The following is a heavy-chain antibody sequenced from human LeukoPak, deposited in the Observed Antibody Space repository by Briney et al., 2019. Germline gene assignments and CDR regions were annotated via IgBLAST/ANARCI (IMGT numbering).Heavy chain of an antibody. CDR1: GGSISSSSYY. CDR2: IYYSGST. D-gene: IGHD1-7*01. CDR3: GAVWNYDASYYFDY. J-gene: IGHJ4*02. Sequence: SETLSLTCTVSGGSISSSSYYWGWIRQPPGKGLEWIGSIYYSGSTYYNPSLKSRVTISVDTSKNQFSLKLSSVTAEDTAVYYCGAVWNYDASYYFDYWGQGTLVTVSS. V-gene: IGHV4-39*07.